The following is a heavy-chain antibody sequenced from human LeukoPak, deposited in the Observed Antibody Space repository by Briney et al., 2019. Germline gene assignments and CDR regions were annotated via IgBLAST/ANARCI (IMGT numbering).Heavy chain of an antibody. V-gene: IGHV1-69*08. CDR2: IIPIFDTA. D-gene: IGHD3-22*01. CDR3: VRDYATSGLQKTYLDF. J-gene: IGHJ4*02. CDR1: GGTFSSYT. Sequence: GASEKVSCKASGGTFSSYTLIWVRQAPGRGLEWMGRIIPIFDTADYTQKFQRRVTFTADTSMGTDFMELSRLRSEDTVTYYCVRDYATSGLQKTYLDFWGQGTLVTVSS.